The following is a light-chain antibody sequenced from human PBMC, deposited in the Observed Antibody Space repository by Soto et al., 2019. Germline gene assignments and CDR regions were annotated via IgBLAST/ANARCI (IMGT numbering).Light chain of an antibody. CDR3: TSYTSSVTLV. CDR2: DVI. CDR1: SSDVGAYNY. V-gene: IGLV2-14*01. Sequence: QSVLTQPASVSGYPGQSITISCTGTSSDVGAYNYVSWYQQHPGKVPKLIIYDVINRPSGVSSRFSGSKSVNTASLTISGLQAEDEADYYCTSYTSSVTLVFGGGTKLTVL. J-gene: IGLJ3*02.